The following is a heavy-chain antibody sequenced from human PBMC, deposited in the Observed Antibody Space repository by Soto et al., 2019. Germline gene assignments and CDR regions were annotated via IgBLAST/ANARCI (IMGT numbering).Heavy chain of an antibody. V-gene: IGHV3-23*01. D-gene: IGHD2-15*01. Sequence: ASLRLSCAASGFTFSSYAMSWVRQDPGKGLEWVSAISGSGGSTYYADSVKGRFTISSDNSKNALYLQMNSLRAEDTAVYSWAKGYCGSGSCSSHGYFDLGGRATLVTVS. J-gene: IGHJ2*01. CDR1: GFTFSSYA. CDR3: AKGYCGSGSCSSHGYFDL. CDR2: ISGSGGST.